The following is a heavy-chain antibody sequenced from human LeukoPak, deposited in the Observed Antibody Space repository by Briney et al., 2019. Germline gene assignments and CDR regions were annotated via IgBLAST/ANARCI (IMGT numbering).Heavy chain of an antibody. V-gene: IGHV1-2*02. CDR1: GYTFTSNY. CDR3: ARGESFTYSSTWYAIDY. Sequence: ASVKVSCKAFGYTFTSNYMHWVRQAPGQGPEWMGVISPSGGSTTYAQKFQGRVTMTRDTSISTAYMELNRLRSDDTAVYYCARGESFTYSSTWYAIDYWGQGTLVTVSS. J-gene: IGHJ4*02. D-gene: IGHD6-13*01. CDR2: ISPSGGST.